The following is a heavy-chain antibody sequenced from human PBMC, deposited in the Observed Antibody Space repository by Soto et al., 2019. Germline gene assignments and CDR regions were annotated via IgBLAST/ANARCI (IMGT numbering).Heavy chain of an antibody. CDR2: INWNGGST. V-gene: IGHV3-20*01. CDR1: GFTFDDYG. J-gene: IGHJ3*02. CDR3: ATYCIGGSCYSDDAFDS. Sequence: PGGSLRLSCAASGFTFDDYGMSWVRQAPGKGLEWVSGINWNGGSTGYADSVKGRFTISRDNAKNSLYLQMNSLRAEDTALYHCATYCIGGSCYSDDAFDSWGQGTMVNRLL. D-gene: IGHD2-15*01.